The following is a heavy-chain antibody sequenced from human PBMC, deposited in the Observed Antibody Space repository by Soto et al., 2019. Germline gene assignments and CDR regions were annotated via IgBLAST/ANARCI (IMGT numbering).Heavy chain of an antibody. V-gene: IGHV1-69*12. D-gene: IGHD3-3*01. CDR2: IIPIFGTA. Sequence: QVQLVQSGAEVKKPGSSVKVSCKASGGTFSSYAISWVRQAPGQGLEWMGGIIPIFGTANYAQKCQGRVTITADEITSTAYMELSSLRSEGTVVYYCARIDGGVVIGYFQHWGQGTMVTVSS. CDR1: GGTFSSYA. CDR3: ARIDGGVVIGYFQH. J-gene: IGHJ1*01.